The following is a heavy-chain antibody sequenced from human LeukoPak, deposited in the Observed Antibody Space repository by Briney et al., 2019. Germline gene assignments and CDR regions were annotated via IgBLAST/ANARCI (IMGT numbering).Heavy chain of an antibody. D-gene: IGHD5-12*01. CDR3: ARDRGANIVATLDH. CDR2: IWYDGSNK. J-gene: IGHJ4*02. V-gene: IGHV3-33*01. CDR1: GFTFSSYG. Sequence: GGSLRLSCAASGFTFSSYGMHWVRQAPGKGLEWVAVIWYDGSNKYYADSVKGRFTISRDNSKNTLYLQMNSLRAEDTAVYYCARDRGANIVATLDHWGQGTLVTVSS.